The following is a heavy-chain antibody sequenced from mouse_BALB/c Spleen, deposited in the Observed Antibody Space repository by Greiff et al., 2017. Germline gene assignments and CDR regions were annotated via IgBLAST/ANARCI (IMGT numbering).Heavy chain of an antibody. V-gene: IGHV5-6-2*01. J-gene: IGHJ3*01. D-gene: IGHD2-4*01. CDR1: GFTFSSYY. CDR3: ARSGYYDYDGFAY. CDR2: INSNGGST. Sequence: EVMLVESGGGLVKLGGSLKLSCAASGFTFSSYYMSWVRQTPEKRLELVAAINSNGGSTYYPDTVKGRFTISRDNAKNTLYLQMSSLKSEDTALYYCARSGYYDYDGFAYWGQGTLVTVSA.